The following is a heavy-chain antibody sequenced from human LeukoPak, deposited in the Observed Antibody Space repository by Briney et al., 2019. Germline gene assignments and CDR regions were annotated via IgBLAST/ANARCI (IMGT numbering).Heavy chain of an antibody. Sequence: GGSLRLSCAASGFTFSSYWMHWVRQAPGKGLVWVSRINSDGSSTSYADSVKGRFTISRDNSKNTLYLQMNSLRAEDTAVYYCAKVRRIVNCSSTSCYFGYYFDYWGQGTLVTVSS. CDR3: AKVRRIVNCSSTSCYFGYYFDY. D-gene: IGHD2-2*01. CDR1: GFTFSSYW. V-gene: IGHV3-74*01. CDR2: INSDGSST. J-gene: IGHJ4*02.